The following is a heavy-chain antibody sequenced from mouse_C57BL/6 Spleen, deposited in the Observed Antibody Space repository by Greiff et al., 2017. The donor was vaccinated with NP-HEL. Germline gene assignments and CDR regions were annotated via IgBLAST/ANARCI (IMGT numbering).Heavy chain of an antibody. D-gene: IGHD2-1*01. V-gene: IGHV1-78*01. J-gene: IGHJ2*01. Sequence: VQLQQSDAELVKPGASVKISCKVSGYTFTDHTIHWMKQRPEQGLEWIGYIYPRDGSTKYNEKFKGKATLTADKSSSTAYMQLNSLTSEDAAVYVCARDGNYEQDFDYWGQGTTLTVSS. CDR2: IYPRDGST. CDR1: GYTFTDHT. CDR3: ARDGNYEQDFDY.